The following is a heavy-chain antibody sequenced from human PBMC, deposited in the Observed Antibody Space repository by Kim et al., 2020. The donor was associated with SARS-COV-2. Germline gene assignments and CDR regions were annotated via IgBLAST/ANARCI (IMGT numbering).Heavy chain of an antibody. D-gene: IGHD3-10*01. V-gene: IGHV3-74*01. Sequence: TTYAASVQDRFTIPRNNDKTTMYLQMNSLRAEDTAVYYCARGSGNFGDFDYWGQGTLVTVSS. J-gene: IGHJ4*02. CDR2: T. CDR3: ARGSGNFGDFDY.